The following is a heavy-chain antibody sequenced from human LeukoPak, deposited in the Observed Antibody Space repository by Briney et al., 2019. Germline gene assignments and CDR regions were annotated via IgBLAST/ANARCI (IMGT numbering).Heavy chain of an antibody. CDR1: GVSISSGGYY. CDR2: FYYTGST. D-gene: IGHD2-8*01. V-gene: IGHV4-31*03. Sequence: PSETLSLTYTVSGVSISSGGYYWSWIRQHPGKGLEWIGYFYYTGSTYYNPSLKSRLTISVDTSKNQFSLKLSSVTAADTAVYYCARAKTMVPDFGSWGQGTLVTVSS. J-gene: IGHJ4*02. CDR3: ARAKTMVPDFGS.